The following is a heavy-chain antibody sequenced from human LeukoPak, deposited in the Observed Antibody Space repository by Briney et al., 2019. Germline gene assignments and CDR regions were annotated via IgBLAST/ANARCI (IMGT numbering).Heavy chain of an antibody. V-gene: IGHV3-74*01. CDR1: GFTFSSYW. D-gene: IGHD3-3*01. CDR2: INSDGSST. Sequence: GGSLRLSCAASGFTFSSYWMHWVRQAPGKGLVWVSRINSDGSSTSYADSVKGRFTIPRDNAKNTLYLQMNSLRAEDTAVYYCARDKGFWSGSSWFDPWGQGTLVTVSS. J-gene: IGHJ5*02. CDR3: ARDKGFWSGSSWFDP.